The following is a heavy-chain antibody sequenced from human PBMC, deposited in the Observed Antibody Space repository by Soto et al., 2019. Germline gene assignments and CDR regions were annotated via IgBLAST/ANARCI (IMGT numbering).Heavy chain of an antibody. V-gene: IGHV1-69*08. J-gene: IGHJ4*02. Sequence: QVQLVQSGAEVKKPGSSVKVSCKASGGTFSSYTITWVRQAPGQGLEWLGRIIPIFGVTNYAQKFQDRDTITADRSTTTADMELSRLRSEDTAVYYCVRDWESTTQTWGFGDSWGQGTLVTVSS. D-gene: IGHD1-1*01. CDR1: GGTFSSYT. CDR3: VRDWESTTQTWGFGDS. CDR2: IIPIFGVT.